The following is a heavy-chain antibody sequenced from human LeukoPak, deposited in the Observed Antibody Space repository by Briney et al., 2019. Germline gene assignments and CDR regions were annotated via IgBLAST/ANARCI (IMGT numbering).Heavy chain of an antibody. Sequence: PSETLSLTCSVSGGSISDRSYYWGWIRQPPGKGLEWIGYIYYSGSTNYNPTLKSRVTISVDTSKNQFSLKLSSVTAADTAVYYCARDILTGLDYWGQGTLVTVSS. CDR1: GGSISDRSYY. CDR3: ARDILTGLDY. CDR2: IYYSGST. D-gene: IGHD3-9*01. V-gene: IGHV4-61*01. J-gene: IGHJ4*02.